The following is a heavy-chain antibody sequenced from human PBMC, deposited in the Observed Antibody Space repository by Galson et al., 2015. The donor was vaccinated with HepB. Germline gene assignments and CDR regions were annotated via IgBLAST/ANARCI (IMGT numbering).Heavy chain of an antibody. D-gene: IGHD3-3*01. CDR2: ISVSGGST. J-gene: IGHJ4*02. CDR3: AKGDDFWSGYYGYFDY. Sequence: SLRLSCAASGFTFSSYTMTWVRQAPGKGLEWVSAISVSGGSTYYADSVKGRFTISRDNSRNTLYLQMNSLRAEDTAVYYCAKGDDFWSGYYGYFDYWGQGTLVTVSS. CDR1: GFTFSSYT. V-gene: IGHV3-23*01.